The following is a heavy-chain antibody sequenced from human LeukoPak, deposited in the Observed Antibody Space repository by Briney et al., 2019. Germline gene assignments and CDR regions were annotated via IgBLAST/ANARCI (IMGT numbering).Heavy chain of an antibody. CDR1: GGSISSGGYS. Sequence: SETLSLTCAVSGGSISSGGYSWSWIRQPPGKGLEWIGYIYYSGSTYYNPSLKSRVTISVDTSKNQFSLKLSSVTAADTAVYYCARRFPTLMVRPAYFDYWGQGTLVTVSS. D-gene: IGHD3-10*01. CDR3: ARRFPTLMVRPAYFDY. J-gene: IGHJ4*02. V-gene: IGHV4-30-4*07. CDR2: IYYSGST.